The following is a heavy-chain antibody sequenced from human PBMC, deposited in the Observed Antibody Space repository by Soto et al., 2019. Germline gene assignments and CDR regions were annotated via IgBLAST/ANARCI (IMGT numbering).Heavy chain of an antibody. CDR3: ARQHLSAAGQPYYYYYYGMDV. CDR2: IDPSDSYT. CDR1: GYSFTSYW. J-gene: IGHJ6*02. D-gene: IGHD6-13*01. Sequence: GESLKICCKGSGYSFTSYWISWVRQMPGKGLEWMGRIDPSDSYTNYSPSFQGHVTISADKSISTAYLQWSSLKASDTAMYYCARQHLSAAGQPYYYYYYGMDVWGQGTTVTVSS. V-gene: IGHV5-10-1*01.